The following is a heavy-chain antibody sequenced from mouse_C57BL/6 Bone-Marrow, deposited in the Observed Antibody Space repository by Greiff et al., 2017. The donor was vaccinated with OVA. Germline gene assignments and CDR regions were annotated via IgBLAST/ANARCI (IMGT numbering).Heavy chain of an antibody. CDR3: ARDYYGSSYVVVDY. Sequence: QVQLKQSGAELARPGASVKLSCKASGYTFTSYGISWVKQRTGQGLEWIGEIYPRSGNTYYNEKFKGKATLTADKSSSTAYMELRSLTSEDSAVYFCARDYYGSSYVVVDYWGQGTTLTVSS. J-gene: IGHJ2*01. CDR2: IYPRSGNT. CDR1: GYTFTSYG. V-gene: IGHV1-81*01. D-gene: IGHD1-1*01.